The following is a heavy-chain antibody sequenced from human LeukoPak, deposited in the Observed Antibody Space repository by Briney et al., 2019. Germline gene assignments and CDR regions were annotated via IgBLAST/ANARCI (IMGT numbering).Heavy chain of an antibody. CDR1: GFTFDDYA. CDR3: AKDGRAVVAATFDY. V-gene: IGHV3-9*01. J-gene: IGHJ4*02. CDR2: ISWNSGSI. Sequence: GGSLRPSCAASGFTFDDYAMHWVRQAPGKGLEWVSGISWNSGSIGYADSVKGRFTISRDNAKNSLYLQMNSLRAEDTALYYCAKDGRAVVAATFDYWGQGTLVTVSS. D-gene: IGHD2-15*01.